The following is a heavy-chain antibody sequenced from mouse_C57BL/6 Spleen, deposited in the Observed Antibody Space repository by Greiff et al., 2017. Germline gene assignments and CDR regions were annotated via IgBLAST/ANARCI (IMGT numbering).Heavy chain of an antibody. CDR1: GYTFTSYW. D-gene: IGHD1-1*02. J-gene: IGHJ2*01. CDR3: ARGVAPLDY. Sequence: VQLQQPGAELVMPGASVKLSCKASGYTFTSYWMHWVKQRPGQGLEWIGEIDPSDSYTNYNQKFKGKSTLTVDKSSSTAYMQLSSLTSEDSAVYYCARGVAPLDYWGQGTTLTVSS. V-gene: IGHV1-69*01. CDR2: IDPSDSYT.